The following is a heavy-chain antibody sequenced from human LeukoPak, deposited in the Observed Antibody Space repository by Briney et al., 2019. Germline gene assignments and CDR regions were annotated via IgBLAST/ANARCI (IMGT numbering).Heavy chain of an antibody. D-gene: IGHD2-2*02. V-gene: IGHV4-61*02. CDR2: IYTSGST. CDR3: AKGESYCSSTSCYTIHDY. Sequence: SETLSLTCTVSGGSISSGSYYWSWIRQPAGKGLEWIGRIYTSGSTNYNPSLKSRVTISVDTSKNQFSLKLSSVTAADTAVYCCAKGESYCSSTSCYTIHDYWGQGTLVTVSS. J-gene: IGHJ4*02. CDR1: GGSISSGSYY.